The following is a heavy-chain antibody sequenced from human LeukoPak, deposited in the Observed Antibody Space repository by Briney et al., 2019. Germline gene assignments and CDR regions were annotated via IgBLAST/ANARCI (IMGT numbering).Heavy chain of an antibody. CDR2: IYYSGST. CDR1: GGSISSYY. D-gene: IGHD3-3*01. V-gene: IGHV4-4*07. J-gene: IGHJ6*03. CDR3: ARTYDPYYYYYMDV. Sequence: SETLSLTCTVSGGSISSYYWSWIRQPAGKGLEWIGRIYYSGSTYYNPSLKSRVTISVDTSKNQFSLKLSSVTAADTAVYYCARTYDPYYYYYMDVWGKGTTVTVSS.